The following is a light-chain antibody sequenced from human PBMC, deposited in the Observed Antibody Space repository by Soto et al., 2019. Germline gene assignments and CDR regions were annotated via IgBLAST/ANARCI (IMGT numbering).Light chain of an antibody. CDR3: QQRSNWPPLT. CDR1: QSVSSSY. J-gene: IGKJ5*01. CDR2: GAS. Sequence: EIVLTQSPGTLSFSPGGRATLSCRASQSVSSSYLAWYQQTPGQAPRLLIYGASNRATGIPARFSGSGSGTDFTLTISSLEPEDFAVYYCQQRSNWPPLTFGQGTRLEIK. V-gene: IGKV3D-20*02.